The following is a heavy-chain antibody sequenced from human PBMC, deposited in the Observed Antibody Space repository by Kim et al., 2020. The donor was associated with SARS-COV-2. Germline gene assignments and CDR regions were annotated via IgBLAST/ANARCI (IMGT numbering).Heavy chain of an antibody. D-gene: IGHD2-2*01. CDR3: AKRMDVVVAAAIRNLKYYYYYMDV. CDR2: ISGYGGIT. Sequence: GGSLRLSCAASGFTFSSYAMNWVRQAPGKGLEWVSAISGYGGITFYADSVKGRFTISRDNSKNTLYLQMNSLRAEDTAVYYCAKRMDVVVAAAIRNLKYYYYYMDVWGKGTTVTVSS. J-gene: IGHJ6*03. CDR1: GFTFSSYA. V-gene: IGHV3-23*01.